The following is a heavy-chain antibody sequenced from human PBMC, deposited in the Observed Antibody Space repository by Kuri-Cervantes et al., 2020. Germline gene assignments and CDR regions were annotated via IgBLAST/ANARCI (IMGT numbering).Heavy chain of an antibody. Sequence: GGSLRLSCAASGFTFSSYSMNWVRQAPGKGLEWVSAISGSGGSTYYADSVKGRFTISRDNSKNTLYLQMNSLRAEDTAVYYCARVLFENYYDSSGYRFDPWGQGTLVTVSS. CDR3: ARVLFENYYDSSGYRFDP. CDR2: ISGSGGST. J-gene: IGHJ5*02. V-gene: IGHV3-23*01. CDR1: GFTFSSYS. D-gene: IGHD3-22*01.